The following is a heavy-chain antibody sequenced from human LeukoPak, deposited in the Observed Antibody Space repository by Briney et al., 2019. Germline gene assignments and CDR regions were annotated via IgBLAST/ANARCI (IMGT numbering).Heavy chain of an antibody. J-gene: IGHJ3*02. CDR1: GGSISSSSYY. V-gene: IGHV4-39*07. CDR2: IYYSGST. CDR3: ARDQGDRYDFWSGGLDAFDI. D-gene: IGHD3-3*01. Sequence: PSETLSLTCTVSGGSISSSSYYWGWIRQPPGKGLEWIGSIYYSGSTYYNPSLKSRVTISVDTSKNQFSLKLSSVTAADTAVYYCARDQGDRYDFWSGGLDAFDIWGQGTMVTVSS.